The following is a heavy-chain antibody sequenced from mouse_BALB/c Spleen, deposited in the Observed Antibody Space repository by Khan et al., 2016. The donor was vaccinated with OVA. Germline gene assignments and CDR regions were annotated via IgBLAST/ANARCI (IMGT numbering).Heavy chain of an antibody. CDR2: IWSGGNT. CDR1: GFSLTTYG. V-gene: IGHV2-4-1*01. CDR3: ARNSYMYGFTY. D-gene: IGHD2-14*01. J-gene: IGHJ3*01. Sequence: QVQLKQSGPGLLQPSQNLSITCTVSGFSLTTYGVHWVRQSPGKGLEWLGLIWSGGNTDYNAAFISRLSISKDNSKSQVFFKMNSLQADDTAIYYCARNSYMYGFTYWGQGTLVTVSA.